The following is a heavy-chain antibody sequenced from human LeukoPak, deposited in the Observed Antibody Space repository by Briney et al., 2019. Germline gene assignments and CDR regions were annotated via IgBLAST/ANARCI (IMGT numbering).Heavy chain of an antibody. J-gene: IGHJ4*02. CDR3: RVAAAGGSLFDY. V-gene: IGHV3-33*08. Sequence: SGGSLRLSCAASGFTVSSNYMAWVRQAPGKGLEWVAVIWYDGSNKYYADSVKGRFTISRDNSKNTLYLQMNSLRAEDTAVYYCRVAAAGGSLFDYWGQGTLVTVSS. D-gene: IGHD6-13*01. CDR2: IWYDGSNK. CDR1: GFTVSSNY.